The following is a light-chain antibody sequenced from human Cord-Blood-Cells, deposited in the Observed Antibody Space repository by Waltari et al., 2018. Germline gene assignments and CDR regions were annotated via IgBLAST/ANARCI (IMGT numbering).Light chain of an antibody. J-gene: IGKJ4*01. CDR1: QRVSSY. CDR3: QQSYSTPLT. CDR2: DAS. V-gene: IGKV3-11*01. Sequence: EIVLTQSPATPSLSPGERATLSGSASQRVSSYLAWYQQKPGQAPSLLIYDASNRATGIPSRFSGSGSGTDFTLTISSLQPEDFATYYCQQSYSTPLTFGGGTKVEIK.